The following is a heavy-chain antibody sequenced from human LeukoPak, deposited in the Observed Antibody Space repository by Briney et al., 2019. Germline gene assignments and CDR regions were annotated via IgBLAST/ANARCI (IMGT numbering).Heavy chain of an antibody. Sequence: GGSLRLSCAASGFTFSSYAMSWVRQAPGKGLEWVSSITSSSSHTFYADSVKGRFTISRDNAKSSLYLQMNNLRADDTAVYYCASEGVVGVTAHFDYWGQGTLVTVSS. D-gene: IGHD1-26*01. CDR3: ASEGVVGVTAHFDY. CDR2: ITSSSSHT. CDR1: GFTFSSYA. V-gene: IGHV3-21*01. J-gene: IGHJ4*02.